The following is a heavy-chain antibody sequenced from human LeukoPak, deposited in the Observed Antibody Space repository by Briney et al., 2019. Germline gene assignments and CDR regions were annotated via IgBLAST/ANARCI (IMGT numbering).Heavy chain of an antibody. D-gene: IGHD6-6*01. V-gene: IGHV3-30*19. CDR1: GFSFSNYG. CDR3: ASDSSSGYYFDY. J-gene: IGHJ4*02. CDR2: IVYTGNNK. Sequence: GGSLRLSCAASGFSFSNYGIHWVRQAPGKGLEWVAFIVYTGNNKYYADSVKGRFTISRDNSKNTLYLQMSSLTAEDTAVYYCASDSSSGYYFDYWGQGTLVTVSS.